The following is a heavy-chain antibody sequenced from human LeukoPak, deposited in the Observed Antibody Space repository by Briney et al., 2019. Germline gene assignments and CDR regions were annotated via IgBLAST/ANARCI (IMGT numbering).Heavy chain of an antibody. V-gene: IGHV3-23*01. Sequence: PGGSLRLSCAASGFTFSSYAMSWVRQAPGKGLEWVSAISGSGGTTYYADCVKGRFTVSRDNSKTTLYLQLNSLRAEDTAVYYCATYYDFWSGYMYYFDYWGQGTLVTVSS. J-gene: IGHJ4*02. CDR1: GFTFSSYA. D-gene: IGHD3-3*01. CDR3: ATYYDFWSGYMYYFDY. CDR2: ISGSGGTT.